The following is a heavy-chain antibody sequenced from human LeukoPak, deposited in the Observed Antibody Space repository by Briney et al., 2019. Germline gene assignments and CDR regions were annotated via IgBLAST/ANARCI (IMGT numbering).Heavy chain of an antibody. V-gene: IGHV3-9*03. CDR1: RFTFDDYA. J-gene: IGHJ4*02. Sequence: GGSLRLSCAASRFTFDDYAMHWVRQAPGKGLEWVSGISWNSGSIGYADSVKGRFTISRDNAKNSLYLQMNSLRAEDMALYYCARRGSYYGFDYWGQGTLVTVSS. CDR3: ARRGSYYGFDY. CDR2: ISWNSGSI. D-gene: IGHD1-26*01.